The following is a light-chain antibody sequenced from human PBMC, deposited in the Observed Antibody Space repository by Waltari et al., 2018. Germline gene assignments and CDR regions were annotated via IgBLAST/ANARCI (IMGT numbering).Light chain of an antibody. Sequence: QSALTQPASVSGSPGQSITIPCPRTNSDSGNYQTFPWYQQQPGKAPKPLIFAVSKRPSGVSDRFSGSKSGDMASLTISGLQPEDEAEYFCSSYAGSSKGVFGGGIKVTVL. J-gene: IGLJ2*01. V-gene: IGLV2-23*02. CDR2: AVS. CDR1: NSDSGNYQT. CDR3: SSYAGSSKGV.